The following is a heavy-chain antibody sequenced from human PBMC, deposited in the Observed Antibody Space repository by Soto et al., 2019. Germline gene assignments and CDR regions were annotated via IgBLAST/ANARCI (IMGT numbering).Heavy chain of an antibody. J-gene: IGHJ6*02. CDR3: ARAHYGDYGYGMDV. V-gene: IGHV4-30-2*01. CDR1: GGSSSSGGYS. D-gene: IGHD4-17*01. CDR2: IYHSGTT. Sequence: SETLSLTCGVSGGSSSSGGYSWSWIRQPPGKGLEWIGYIYHSGTTYYNPSLKSRVTISVDRSKNQFSLKLSSVTAADTAVYYCARAHYGDYGYGMDVWGQGTTVTVSS.